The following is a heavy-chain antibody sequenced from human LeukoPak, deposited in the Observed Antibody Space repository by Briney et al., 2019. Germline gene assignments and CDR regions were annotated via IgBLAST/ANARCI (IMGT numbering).Heavy chain of an antibody. CDR3: AKVSGGGLYYDGMDV. CDR2: ISGSGGTT. Sequence: GGSLRLSCAASGFTVSRNYMSWVRQAPGKGLEWVSVISGSGGTTYYADSVKGRFTISRDSSKNTLYLQMNSLRAEDTAVYYCAKVSGGGLYYDGMDVWGQGTTVTVSS. CDR1: GFTVSRNY. V-gene: IGHV3-23*01. J-gene: IGHJ6*02. D-gene: IGHD1-14*01.